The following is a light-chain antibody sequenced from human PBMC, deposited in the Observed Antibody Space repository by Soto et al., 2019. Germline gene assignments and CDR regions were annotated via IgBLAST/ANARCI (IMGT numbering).Light chain of an antibody. Sequence: EIVLTQSPGTLSLSPGERATLSCRASQIVSTNWLAWYQQKPGQAPILLIYDASRRATGIPDRFSGSGSGTDFTVTNSRLEPEEFAVYYFQQYDSSRTFGQGTKGEIK. V-gene: IGKV3-20*01. CDR1: QIVSTNW. J-gene: IGKJ1*01. CDR3: QQYDSSRT. CDR2: DAS.